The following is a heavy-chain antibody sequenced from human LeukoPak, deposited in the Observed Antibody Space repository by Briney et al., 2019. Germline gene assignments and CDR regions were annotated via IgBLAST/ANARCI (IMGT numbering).Heavy chain of an antibody. CDR1: GFSVSSNH. Sequence: GGSLRLSCAASGFSVSSNHVSWVRQAPGKGLEWVSVIYSGGNTYYADSVKGRFTMSRDNSKNTVYLQMDSLRAEDTAVYYCARDRGAAAGNWGQGTLVTVSS. J-gene: IGHJ4*02. CDR3: ARDRGAAAGN. V-gene: IGHV3-53*01. D-gene: IGHD6-13*01. CDR2: IYSGGNT.